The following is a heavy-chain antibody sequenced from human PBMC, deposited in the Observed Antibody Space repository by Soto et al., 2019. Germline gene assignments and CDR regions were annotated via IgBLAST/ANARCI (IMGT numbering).Heavy chain of an antibody. CDR2: IIPIFGTA. CDR1: GGTFSSYA. Sequence: QVQLVQSGAEVKKPGSSVQVSCKASGGTFSSYAISWVRQAPGQGLEWMGGIIPIFGTANYAQKFQGRVTITADESTSTAYMELSSLRSEDTAVYYCARGPPPITMIVVVNLFDYWGQGTLVTVSS. J-gene: IGHJ4*02. CDR3: ARGPPPITMIVVVNLFDY. D-gene: IGHD3-22*01. V-gene: IGHV1-69*01.